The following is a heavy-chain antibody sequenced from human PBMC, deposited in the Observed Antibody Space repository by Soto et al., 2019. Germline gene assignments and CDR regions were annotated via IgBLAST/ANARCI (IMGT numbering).Heavy chain of an antibody. J-gene: IGHJ5*02. V-gene: IGHV2-5*01. CDR3: ALVGLGYCSSTSCLGWFDT. Sequence: SGPTLVNPTQTLTLTCTFSGFSLSTSGVGVGWIRQPPGKALEWLALIYWNDDQRHSPSLKSRLTITKDTSKNQVVLTMTNMDPVDTATYYCALVGLGYCSSTSCLGWFDTWGQGTLVTVSS. D-gene: IGHD2-2*01. CDR1: GFSLSTSGVG. CDR2: IYWNDDQ.